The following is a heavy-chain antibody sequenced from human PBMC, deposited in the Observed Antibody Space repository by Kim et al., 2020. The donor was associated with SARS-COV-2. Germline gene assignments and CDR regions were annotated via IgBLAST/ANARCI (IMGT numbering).Heavy chain of an antibody. CDR2: INHSGST. CDR1: GGSFSGYY. Sequence: SETLSLTCAVYGGSFSGYYWSWIRQPPGKGLEWIGEINHSGSTNYNPSLKSRVTISVDTSKNQFSLKLSSVTAADTAVYYCARGSEGITMIVVVKPYYYYSVDVWGQGTTVTVSS. V-gene: IGHV4-34*01. CDR3: ARGSEGITMIVVVKPYYYYSVDV. J-gene: IGHJ6*02. D-gene: IGHD3-22*01.